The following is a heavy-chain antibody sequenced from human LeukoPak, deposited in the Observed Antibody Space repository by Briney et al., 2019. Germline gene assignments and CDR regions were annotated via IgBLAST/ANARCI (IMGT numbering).Heavy chain of an antibody. CDR3: ARATYYYGSGSYYAGAQSY. V-gene: IGHV3-20*04. D-gene: IGHD3-10*01. J-gene: IGHJ4*02. CDR1: GFTFDDYA. Sequence: PGGSLRLSCAASGFTFDDYAMSWVRQAPGKGLEWVSGINWNGGSTGYADSVKGRFTISRDNAKNSLYLQMNSLRAEDTALYYCARATYYYGSGSYYAGAQSYWGQGTLVTVSS. CDR2: INWNGGST.